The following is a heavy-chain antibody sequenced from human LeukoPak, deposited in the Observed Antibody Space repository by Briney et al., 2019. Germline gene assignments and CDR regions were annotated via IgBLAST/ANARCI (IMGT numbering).Heavy chain of an antibody. CDR3: ARDDYGDYTFHH. J-gene: IGHJ1*01. Sequence: SETLSLTCTVSGGFISSYYWSWIRQPPGKGLQWIGYIHYSGSTNYNPSLKSRVTISVDTSKNQFSLKLTSVTAADTAVYYCARDDYGDYTFHHWGQGTLVTVSS. V-gene: IGHV4-59*01. CDR2: IHYSGST. CDR1: GGFISSYY. D-gene: IGHD4-17*01.